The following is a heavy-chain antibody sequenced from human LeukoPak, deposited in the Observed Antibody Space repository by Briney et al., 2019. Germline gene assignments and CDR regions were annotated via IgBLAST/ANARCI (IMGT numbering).Heavy chain of an antibody. CDR2: IYTTGST. V-gene: IGHV4-4*07. CDR1: GGPISSYY. Sequence: PSETLSLTCTVSGGPISSYYWSWIRQPAGKGLEWLGRIYTTGSTNYNPSLKSRVTMSIDTSKKQFSLTLTSVTAADTAVYYCARGKYYYDSSSSCRYFDPWGQGTLVTVSS. J-gene: IGHJ5*02. CDR3: ARGKYYYDSSSSCRYFDP. D-gene: IGHD3-22*01.